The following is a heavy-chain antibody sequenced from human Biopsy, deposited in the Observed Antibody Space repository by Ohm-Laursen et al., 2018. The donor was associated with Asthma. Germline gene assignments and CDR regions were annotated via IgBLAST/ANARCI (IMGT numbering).Heavy chain of an antibody. Sequence: SLRLSCAASGFMFRSFGVHWVRQAPGKGLEWVAVISYDGNHKFYEDSVKGRFTISRDNSKNTLYLQMNSLRTEDTAVYYCAKRRGYSGHDNDYWGQGALVIVSS. CDR1: GFMFRSFG. J-gene: IGHJ4*02. CDR3: AKRRGYSGHDNDY. D-gene: IGHD5-12*01. CDR2: ISYDGNHK. V-gene: IGHV3-30*18.